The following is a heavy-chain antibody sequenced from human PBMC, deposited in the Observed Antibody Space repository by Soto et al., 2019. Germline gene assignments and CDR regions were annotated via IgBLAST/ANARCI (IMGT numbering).Heavy chain of an antibody. CDR3: ARGSAEAGTAAIDH. D-gene: IGHD6-19*01. CDR1: GFTFSNYN. CDR2: ISSSSSYI. J-gene: IGHJ4*02. Sequence: EVQLVESGGGLVKPGGSLRLSCAASGFTFSNYNMNWVRQAPGKGLEWVSSISSSSSYIYYADSVKGRFTISRDNAKNSLYLQMNSMRAEDTAVSYCARGSAEAGTAAIDHWGQGTLVTVSS. V-gene: IGHV3-21*01.